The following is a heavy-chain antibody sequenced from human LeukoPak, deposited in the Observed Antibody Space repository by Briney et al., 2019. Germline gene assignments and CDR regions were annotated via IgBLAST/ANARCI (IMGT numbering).Heavy chain of an antibody. CDR2: ISYDGSNK. CDR3: ARDWITDY. V-gene: IGHV3-30-3*01. J-gene: IGHJ4*02. D-gene: IGHD2-2*03. CDR1: GFTFSSYA. Sequence: GGSLRLSCAASGFTFSSYAMHWVRQAPGKGLEWVAVISYDGSNKYYADSVKGRFTISRDNSKNTLYLQMNSLRAEDTAVYYCARDWITDYWGQGTLVTVSP.